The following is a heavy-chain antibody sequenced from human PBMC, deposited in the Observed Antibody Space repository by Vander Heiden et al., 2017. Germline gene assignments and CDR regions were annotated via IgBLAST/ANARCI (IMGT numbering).Heavy chain of an antibody. D-gene: IGHD2-15*01. CDR1: GGTFSSSA. J-gene: IGHJ4*02. CDR3: ARDQVGGYCSGGSCYSGDY. V-gene: IGHV1-69*01. Sequence: QVQLVQSGAEVKKPGSSVKVSCKASGGTFSSSAISWVRQAPGQGLEWMGGIIPIFGTANYAQKFQGRVTITADESTSTAYMELSSLRSEDTAVYYCARDQVGGYCSGGSCYSGDYWGQGTLVTVSS. CDR2: IIPIFGTA.